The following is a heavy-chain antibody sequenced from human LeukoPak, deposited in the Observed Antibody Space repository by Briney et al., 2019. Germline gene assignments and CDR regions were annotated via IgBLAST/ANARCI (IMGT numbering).Heavy chain of an antibody. CDR2: IKSDGSTT. CDR3: ARVVDTHFDY. Sequence: GGSLRLSCAASGFTFSSYWMHWVRQAPGRGLVWVSRIKSDGSTTTYADSVKGRFTISRDNAKNTLYLQMNSLRAEDTAVYYCARVVDTHFDYWGQGTLVTVSS. CDR1: GFTFSSYW. V-gene: IGHV3-74*01. J-gene: IGHJ4*02. D-gene: IGHD5-18*01.